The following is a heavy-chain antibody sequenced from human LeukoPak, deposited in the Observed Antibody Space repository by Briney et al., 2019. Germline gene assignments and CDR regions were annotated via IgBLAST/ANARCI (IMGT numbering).Heavy chain of an antibody. V-gene: IGHV4-30-2*01. Sequence: SQTLSLTCAVSGGSISSGGYSWSWIRQPPGKGLEWIGYIYHSGSTYYNPSLKSRVTISVDRSKNQFSLKLSSVTAADTAVYYCARVGAIRYFDWSAYPLDYWGQGTLVTVSS. J-gene: IGHJ4*02. D-gene: IGHD3-9*01. CDR2: IYHSGST. CDR1: GGSISSGGYS. CDR3: ARVGAIRYFDWSAYPLDY.